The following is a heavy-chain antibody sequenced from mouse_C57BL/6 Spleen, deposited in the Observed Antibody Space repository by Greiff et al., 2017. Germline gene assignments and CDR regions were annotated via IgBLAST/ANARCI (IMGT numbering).Heavy chain of an antibody. D-gene: IGHD2-3*01. J-gene: IGHJ3*01. CDR2: LHPYNDDT. CDR3: ARRSDGYYGGFAY. V-gene: IGHV1-47*01. Sequence: QVQLQQSGAELVKPGASVKMSCKASGYTFTTYPIEWLKQNHGKSLEWIGNLHPYNDDTTYNETFKGKATLTVEKSSSTVYLELSRLTSDDSAVYCCARRSDGYYGGFAYWGQGTLVTVSA. CDR1: GYTFTTYP.